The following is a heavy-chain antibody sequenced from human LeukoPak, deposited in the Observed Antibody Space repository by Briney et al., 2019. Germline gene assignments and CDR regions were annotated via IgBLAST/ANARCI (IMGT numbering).Heavy chain of an antibody. CDR2: TNTDGSST. J-gene: IGHJ4*02. D-gene: IGHD3-22*01. Sequence: GGSLRLSCAASGFIFSSYWMHWVRQAPGKGLVWVSRTNTDGSSTSYADSVKGRFTISRDNAKNTLYLQMNSLRAEDTAVYYCARGPYYYDSSGYFFHDYWGQGTLVTVSS. CDR1: GFIFSSYW. V-gene: IGHV3-74*01. CDR3: ARGPYYYDSSGYFFHDY.